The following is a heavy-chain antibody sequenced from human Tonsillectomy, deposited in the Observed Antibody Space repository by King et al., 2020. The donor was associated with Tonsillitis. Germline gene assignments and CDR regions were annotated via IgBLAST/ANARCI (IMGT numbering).Heavy chain of an antibody. CDR2: IYSGGST. CDR1: GFTVSSNY. J-gene: IGHJ4*02. Sequence: VQLVESGGGLVQPGGSLRLSCAASGFTVSSNYMSWVRQAPGGGLEWVSVIYSGGSTYYADSVKGRFTISRDNSKNTLYLQMNSLRAEDTAVYYCARTLPSYSSSWYPFDYWGQGTLVTVSS. D-gene: IGHD6-13*01. CDR3: ARTLPSYSSSWYPFDY. V-gene: IGHV3-66*01.